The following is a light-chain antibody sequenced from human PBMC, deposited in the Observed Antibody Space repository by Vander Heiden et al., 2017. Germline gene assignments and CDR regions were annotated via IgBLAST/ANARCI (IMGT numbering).Light chain of an antibody. CDR2: GAS. Sequence: TQSPDSLSLSLGDRAALFCRAGHSVHNNLAWFQQRPGQAPRLLIYGASSRATDVPDRFSASGSGTDFTLTINSLQSEDVASYYCQQYSSWPFNFGQGTKVEI. V-gene: IGKV3D-15*01. CDR3: QQYSSWPFN. J-gene: IGKJ2*01. CDR1: HSVHNN.